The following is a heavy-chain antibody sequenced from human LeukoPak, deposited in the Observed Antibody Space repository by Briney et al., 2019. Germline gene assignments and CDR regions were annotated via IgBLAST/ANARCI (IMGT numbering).Heavy chain of an antibody. CDR1: GGTFSSYA. V-gene: IGHV1-69*13. CDR3: ARVITASHYYYYGMDV. CDR2: IIPIFGTA. Sequence: ASVKVSCKASGGTFSSYAISWVRQALGQGLEWMGGIIPIFGTANYAQKFQGRVTITADESTSTAYMELSSLRSEDTAVYYCARVITASHYYYYGMDVWGQGTTVTVSS. D-gene: IGHD1-14*01. J-gene: IGHJ6*02.